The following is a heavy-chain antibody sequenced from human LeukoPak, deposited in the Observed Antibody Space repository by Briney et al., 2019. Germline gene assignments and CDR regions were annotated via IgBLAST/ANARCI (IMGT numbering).Heavy chain of an antibody. Sequence: ASVKVSCKASGYTFTSYGISWVRQAPGQGLEWMGWISAYNGNTNYAQNLQGRVTMTRDTSTSTVYMELSSLRSEDTTVYYCARDQGLTGYFDYWGQGTLVTVSS. D-gene: IGHD3-9*01. CDR3: ARDQGLTGYFDY. J-gene: IGHJ4*02. V-gene: IGHV1-18*01. CDR1: GYTFTSYG. CDR2: ISAYNGNT.